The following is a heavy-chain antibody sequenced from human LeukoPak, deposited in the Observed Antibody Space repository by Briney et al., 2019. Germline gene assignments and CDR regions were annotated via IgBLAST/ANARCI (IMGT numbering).Heavy chain of an antibody. V-gene: IGHV4-30-2*01. CDR2: IYHSGST. J-gene: IGHJ4*02. D-gene: IGHD5-12*01. CDR3: ARDPTRTLYFDY. Sequence: SETLFLTCAVSGGSISSGGYSWSWIRQPPGKGLEWIGYIYHSGSTYYNPSLKSRVTISVDRSKNQFSLKLSSVTAADTAVYYCARDPTRTLYFDYWGQGTLVTVSS. CDR1: GGSISSGGYS.